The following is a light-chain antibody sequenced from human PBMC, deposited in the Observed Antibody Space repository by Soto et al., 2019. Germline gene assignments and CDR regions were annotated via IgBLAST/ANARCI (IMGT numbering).Light chain of an antibody. CDR3: QQYNNWPPYT. CDR1: QRVSRN. J-gene: IGKJ2*01. Sequence: EIVMTQSPATLSVSPGERATLSCRASQRVSRNLAWYQQKPGQATRLIIYGASTRTTCIPARFSGSGSGTEFTLTISRLQSADFVLYFGQQYNNWPPYTFGQGTKLESK. V-gene: IGKV3-15*01. CDR2: GAS.